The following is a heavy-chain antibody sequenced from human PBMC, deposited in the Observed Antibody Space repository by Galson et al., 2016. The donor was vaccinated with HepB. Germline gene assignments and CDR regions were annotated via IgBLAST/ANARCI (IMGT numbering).Heavy chain of an antibody. D-gene: IGHD2-21*02. CDR3: ARSEGGVIVVVTPSDF. CDR1: GYTFTNYG. CDR2: ISVYNGDT. V-gene: IGHV1-18*01. Sequence: SVKVSCKASGYTFTNYGIVWVRQAPGQGLEWMGWISVYNGDTRYAQNFHDRVTMTTDTSTSKGYMELRSLGSDDTATYYCARSEGGVIVVVTPSDFWGQGTLVTVTS. J-gene: IGHJ4*02.